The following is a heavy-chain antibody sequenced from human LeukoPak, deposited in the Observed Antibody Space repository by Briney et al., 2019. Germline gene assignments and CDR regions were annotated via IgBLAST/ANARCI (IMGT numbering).Heavy chain of an antibody. D-gene: IGHD5-18*01. V-gene: IGHV3-23*01. J-gene: IGHJ4*02. Sequence: TGGSLRLSCAASGFTFSNYAMSWVRQAPGKGLEWVSDMSGSGASRNYADSVKGRFTISRDNSKNTLYLQINSLRAEDTAIYYCAKARGHTYGPLDYWGQGTLVTVSS. CDR2: MSGSGASR. CDR3: AKARGHTYGPLDY. CDR1: GFTFSNYA.